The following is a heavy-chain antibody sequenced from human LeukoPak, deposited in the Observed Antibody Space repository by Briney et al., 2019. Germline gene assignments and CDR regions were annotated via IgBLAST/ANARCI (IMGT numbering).Heavy chain of an antibody. CDR1: RFTFSSYG. Sequence: GGSLRLSYAASRFTFSSYGMSWVRQAPGKGLEWVSGIGGTGGSTYYADSVKGRFTISRDNSKNTLYLQMNSLRAEDTAVYYCAKDGGIYSNYPYDYWGQGTLVTVSS. J-gene: IGHJ4*02. CDR2: IGGTGGST. CDR3: AKDGGIYSNYPYDY. V-gene: IGHV3-23*01. D-gene: IGHD4-11*01.